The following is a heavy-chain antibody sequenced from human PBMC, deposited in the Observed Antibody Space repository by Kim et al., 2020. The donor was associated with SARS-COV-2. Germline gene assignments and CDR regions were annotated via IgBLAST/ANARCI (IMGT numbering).Heavy chain of an antibody. D-gene: IGHD6-13*01. V-gene: IGHV5-10-1*01. J-gene: IGHJ5*02. CDR2: IDPSDTYT. Sequence: GESLKISCKGSGYSFTSYWISWVRQMPGKGLEWMGRIDPSDTYTNYSPSFQGHVTISADKSISTAYLQWSSLKASDTAMYYCASKPAGIAAAAALGWFAPWGQGTLVTVSS. CDR1: GYSFTSYW. CDR3: ASKPAGIAAAAALGWFAP.